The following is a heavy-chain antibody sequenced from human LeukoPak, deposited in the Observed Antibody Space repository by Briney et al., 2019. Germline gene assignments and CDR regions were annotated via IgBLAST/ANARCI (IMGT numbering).Heavy chain of an antibody. J-gene: IGHJ5*02. CDR1: GSTFSSYA. D-gene: IGHD3-3*01. V-gene: IGHV3-30-3*01. CDR3: ARPYLRFLEWLSTNWFDP. Sequence: GGSLRLSCAASGSTFSSYAMHWVRQAPGKGLEWVAVISYDGSNKYYADSVKGRFTISRDNSKNTLYLQMNSLRAEDTAVYYCARPYLRFLEWLSTNWFDPWGQGTLVTVSS. CDR2: ISYDGSNK.